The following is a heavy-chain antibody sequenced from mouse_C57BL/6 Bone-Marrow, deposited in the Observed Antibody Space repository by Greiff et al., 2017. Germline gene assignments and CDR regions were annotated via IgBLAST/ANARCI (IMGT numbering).Heavy chain of an antibody. CDR3: ARGAITTVVADWYFDV. J-gene: IGHJ1*03. CDR2: INPSSGYT. V-gene: IGHV1-4*01. D-gene: IGHD1-1*01. Sequence: VQLQQSGAELARPGASVKMSCKASGYTFTSYTMHWVKRRPGQGLEWIGYINPSSGYTKYNQKFKDKATLTADKSSSTAYMQLSSLTSEDSAVYYCARGAITTVVADWYFDVWGTGTTVTVSS. CDR1: GYTFTSYT.